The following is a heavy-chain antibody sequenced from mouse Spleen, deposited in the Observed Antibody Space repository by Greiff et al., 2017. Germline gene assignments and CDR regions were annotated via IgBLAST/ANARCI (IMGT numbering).Heavy chain of an antibody. Sequence: QVQLQQSGGELARPGGSGKMSCKASGYTFTSYTMHWVKQRPGQGLEWIGYINPSSGYTKYNQKFKDKATLTADKSSSTAYMPLSSLTSEDSAVYYCASPCYYGSSYWYFDVWGTGTTVTVSS. D-gene: IGHD1-1*01. J-gene: IGHJ1*03. V-gene: IGHV1-4*01. CDR1: GYTFTSYT. CDR3: ASPCYYGSSYWYFDV. CDR2: INPSSGYT.